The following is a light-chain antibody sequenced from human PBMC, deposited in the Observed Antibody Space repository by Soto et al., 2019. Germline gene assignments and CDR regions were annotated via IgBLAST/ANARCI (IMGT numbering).Light chain of an antibody. J-gene: IGLJ2*01. V-gene: IGLV7-43*01. CDR3: LLYFGPGQVI. Sequence: QAVVTHEPSLTVSPVGTVTLTCASSTGAVNYGYYPNWFQQKPGQPPKSLIYSISNKQSWTTARFSGSLLGGKAALTVSGVQPEDEAEYYCLLYFGPGQVIFGGGTKLTVL. CDR2: SIS. CDR1: TGAVNYGYY.